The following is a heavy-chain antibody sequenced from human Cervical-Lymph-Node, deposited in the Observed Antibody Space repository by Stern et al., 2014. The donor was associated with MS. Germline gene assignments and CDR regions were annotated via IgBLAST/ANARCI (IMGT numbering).Heavy chain of an antibody. CDR2: IKQDGSEK. CDR1: GFTFSSYW. CDR3: ASASRFSGVAFDP. D-gene: IGHD3-3*01. V-gene: IGHV3-7*01. Sequence: EVQLVQSGGGLVQPGGSLRLSCAASGFTFSSYWMSWVRQAPGKGLEWVANIKQDGSEKYYVDSVKGRFTISRDNAKNSLYLQMNSLRAEDTAVYYCASASRFSGVAFDPWGQGTLVTVSS. J-gene: IGHJ5*02.